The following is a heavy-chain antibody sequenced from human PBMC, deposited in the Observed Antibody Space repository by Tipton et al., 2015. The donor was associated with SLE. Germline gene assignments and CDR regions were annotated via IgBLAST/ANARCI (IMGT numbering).Heavy chain of an antibody. J-gene: IGHJ3*02. Sequence: SLRLSCAASTFIFSNYAFHWVRQAPGKGLEWVAAVSFDGSHKFYADSVKGRFTISRDNSKTTLYVQMNSLRVEDTAVYYCARSIVGVGAFDIWGQGTMVTVSS. CDR1: TFIFSNYA. CDR2: VSFDGSHK. V-gene: IGHV3-30*04. D-gene: IGHD1-26*01. CDR3: ARSIVGVGAFDI.